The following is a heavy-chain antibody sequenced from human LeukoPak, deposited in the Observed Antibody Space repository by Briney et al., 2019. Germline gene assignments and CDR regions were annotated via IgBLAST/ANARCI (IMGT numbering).Heavy chain of an antibody. CDR3: ARRPQEDYYDSSGYLDYFDY. V-gene: IGHV5-51*01. J-gene: IGHJ4*02. D-gene: IGHD3-22*01. CDR2: IYPGDSDT. CDR1: GYGFTSYW. Sequence: GESLKISCKGSGYGFTSYWIDWVRQMPGKGLEWMGIIYPGDSDTRYSPSFQGQVTISADKSISTAYLQWSSLKASDTAMYYCARRPQEDYYDSSGYLDYFDYWGQGTLVTVSS.